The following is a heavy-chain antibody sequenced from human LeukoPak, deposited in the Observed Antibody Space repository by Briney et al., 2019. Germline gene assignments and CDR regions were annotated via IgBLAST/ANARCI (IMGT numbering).Heavy chain of an antibody. D-gene: IGHD2-15*01. CDR2: ISWNSDNI. CDR3: AKGNGGNLDF. Sequence: GRSLRLSCATSGFTFDDYAMHWVRQAPGKGLEWVSGISWNSDNIAYADSVKGRFTISRDNAKNSLYLQMNSLRAEDTAFYYCAKGNGGNLDFWGQGTLVTVSS. CDR1: GFTFDDYA. V-gene: IGHV3-9*01. J-gene: IGHJ4*02.